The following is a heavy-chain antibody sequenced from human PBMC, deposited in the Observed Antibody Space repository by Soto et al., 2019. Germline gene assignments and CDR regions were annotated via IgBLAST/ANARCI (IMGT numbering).Heavy chain of an antibody. Sequence: QLQLQESGPGLVKPSETLSLTCTVSGGSISSSSYYWGWIRQPPGKGLEWIGSIYYSGSTYYNPSLKSRVTISVDTSKNQFSLKLSSVTAADTAVYYCARRRGYSGYAITYYFDYWGQGTLVTVSS. V-gene: IGHV4-39*01. CDR2: IYYSGST. CDR3: ARRRGYSGYAITYYFDY. J-gene: IGHJ4*02. D-gene: IGHD5-12*01. CDR1: GGSISSSSYY.